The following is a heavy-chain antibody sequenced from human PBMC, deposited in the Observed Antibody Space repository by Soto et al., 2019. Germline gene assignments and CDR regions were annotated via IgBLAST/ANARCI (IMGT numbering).Heavy chain of an antibody. V-gene: IGHV3-66*01. CDR1: GFTVSTKY. CDR2: IYSGGST. D-gene: IGHD3-16*01. J-gene: IGHJ4*02. CDR3: ARDPWAADY. Sequence: EVQLVESGGGVVQPGGSLRLSCAASGFTVSTKYMSWVRQAPGKGLEWVSVIYSGGSTFYADSVRGRFTISRDNSKNTVNIQMNRLRDEDTAVYYCARDPWAADYWGQGTLVTVSS.